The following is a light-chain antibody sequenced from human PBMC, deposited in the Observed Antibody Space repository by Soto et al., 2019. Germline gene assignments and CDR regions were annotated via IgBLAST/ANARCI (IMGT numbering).Light chain of an antibody. CDR3: QQFSSYPLT. V-gene: IGKV3-20*01. CDR1: QSVSRNY. J-gene: IGKJ4*01. Sequence: DIVLTQSPGTLSLSPGERATLSCRASQSVSRNYLAWYQQKPGQAPRLLIYGASSRATGIPDRFSGSGSGTDFTLIISRLEPEDFAVYHCQQFSSYPLTFGGGTRWISN. CDR2: GAS.